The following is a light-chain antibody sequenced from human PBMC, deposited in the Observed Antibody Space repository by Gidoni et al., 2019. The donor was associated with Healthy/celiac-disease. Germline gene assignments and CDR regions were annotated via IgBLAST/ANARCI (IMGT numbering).Light chain of an antibody. CDR2: GAS. CDR1: QSVSSN. V-gene: IGKV3-15*01. CDR3: QQYNNWQDT. J-gene: IGKJ2*01. Sequence: EIVMTQSPATLSVSPGERATLSCRASQSVSSNLAWDQQKPGQAPRLLSYGASTRATGIPARFSGSGSGTEFTLTSSSLQSEDVAVYYCQQYNNWQDTFGQGTKLEIK.